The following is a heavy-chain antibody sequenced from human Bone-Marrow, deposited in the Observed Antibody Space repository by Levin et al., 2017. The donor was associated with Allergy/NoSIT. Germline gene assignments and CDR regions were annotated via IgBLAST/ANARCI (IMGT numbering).Heavy chain of an antibody. CDR3: ARGFGSGYDWGVDY. CDR2: IIPIFGTA. J-gene: IGHJ4*02. Sequence: ASVKVSCKASGGTFSSYAISWVRQAPGQGLEWMGGIIPIFGTANYAQKFQGRVTITADESTSTAYMELSSLRSEDTAVYYCARGFGSGYDWGVDYWGQGTLVTVSS. V-gene: IGHV1-69*13. D-gene: IGHD5-12*01. CDR1: GGTFSSYA.